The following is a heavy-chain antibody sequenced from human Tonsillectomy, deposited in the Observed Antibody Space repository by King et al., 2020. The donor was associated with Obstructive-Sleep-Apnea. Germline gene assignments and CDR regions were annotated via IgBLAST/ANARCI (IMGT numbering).Heavy chain of an antibody. CDR1: GFTFRNYA. Sequence: VQLVESGGGLVQPGGSLRLSWSASGFTFRNYAMSWVLQAPGKGLEWGSAISGSGEYDADSVNVRFTISRDNSKKTLYLQMNSLRAEDTAVYYCAKGLAWEYYFDSWGQGTLVTVSS. D-gene: IGHD3-3*02. V-gene: IGHV3-23*04. J-gene: IGHJ4*02. CDR2: ISGSGE. CDR3: AKGLAWEYYFDS.